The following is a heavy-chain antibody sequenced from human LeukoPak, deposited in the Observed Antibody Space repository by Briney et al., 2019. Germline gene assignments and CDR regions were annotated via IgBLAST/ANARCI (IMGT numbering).Heavy chain of an antibody. CDR3: TREHGWYYFDY. CDR2: IYYSGIT. Sequence: SETLSLTCTVSGGPISSYYWSWIRQPAGKGLEWIGYIYYSGITNYNPSLKSRVTISVDTSKNQFSLKLSSVTAADTAVYHCTREHGWYYFDYWGQGTLVTVSS. J-gene: IGHJ4*02. D-gene: IGHD6-19*01. V-gene: IGHV4-59*12. CDR1: GGPISSYY.